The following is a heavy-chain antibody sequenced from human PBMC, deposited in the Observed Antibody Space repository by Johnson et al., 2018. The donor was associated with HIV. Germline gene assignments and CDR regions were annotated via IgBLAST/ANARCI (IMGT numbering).Heavy chain of an antibody. Sequence: VQLVESGGGLVQSGESLRLSCAASGITVNTNYMSWVRRAPGKGLEWVSVIFSVGNTYYADSVTGRFTISSDNSRNMLYLQMNSLKTEDTAVHYCTTERNWNSVPDGDAFDIWGQGTMVTVSS. J-gene: IGHJ3*02. D-gene: IGHD1-7*01. CDR2: IFSVGNT. CDR3: TTERNWNSVPDGDAFDI. CDR1: GITVNTNY. V-gene: IGHV3-66*01.